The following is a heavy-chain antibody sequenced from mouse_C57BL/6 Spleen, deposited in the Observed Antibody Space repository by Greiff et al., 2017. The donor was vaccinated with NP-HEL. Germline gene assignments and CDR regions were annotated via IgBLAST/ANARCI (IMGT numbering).Heavy chain of an antibody. V-gene: IGHV5-17*01. D-gene: IGHD2-5*01. CDR3: ARPYYSNYYAMDY. J-gene: IGHJ4*01. CDR2: ISSGSSTI. Sequence: XVQLVEAGGGVVKPGGSLKLSCAASGFTFSDYGMHWVRQAPEKGLEWVAYISSGSSTIYYADTVKGRFTISRDNAKNTLFLQMTSLRSEDTAMYYWARPYYSNYYAMDYWGQGTSVTVSS. CDR1: GFTFSDYG.